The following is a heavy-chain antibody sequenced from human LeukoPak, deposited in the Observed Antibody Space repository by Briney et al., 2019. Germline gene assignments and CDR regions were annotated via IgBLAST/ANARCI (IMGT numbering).Heavy chain of an antibody. D-gene: IGHD2-8*02. CDR2: IYYNGAT. V-gene: IGHV4-59*01. Sequence: SETLSLTCTVSGGSINSYYWSWIRQPPGKGLEWIGYIYYNGATNYNPSLKSRVTISVDTSKNLFSLRLSSVTAADTAVYYCAREGKYCTRGVCSSRGGYYYYMDVWGKGTTVTVSS. J-gene: IGHJ6*03. CDR3: AREGKYCTRGVCSSRGGYYYYMDV. CDR1: GGSINSYY.